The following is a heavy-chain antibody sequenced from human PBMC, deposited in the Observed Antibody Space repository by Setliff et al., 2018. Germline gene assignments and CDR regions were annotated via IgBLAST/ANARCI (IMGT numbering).Heavy chain of an antibody. V-gene: IGHV1-69*10. Sequence: ASVKVSCKASGDPFNAYGVSWVRQAPGQGLEWMGAIIPVLGMTDYAQKFQGRLTITADQSTTTVYMELSSLRFDDTALYYCARGPSPTVTPSRLIYFYHMDVWGTGTKGTVSS. CDR2: IIPVLGMT. CDR3: ARGPSPTVTPSRLIYFYHMDV. D-gene: IGHD4-17*01. CDR1: GDPFNAYG. J-gene: IGHJ6*03.